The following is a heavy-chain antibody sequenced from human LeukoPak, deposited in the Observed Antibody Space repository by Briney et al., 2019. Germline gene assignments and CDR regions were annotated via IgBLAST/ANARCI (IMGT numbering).Heavy chain of an antibody. J-gene: IGHJ4*02. Sequence: SETLSLTCTVSGGSISSGSYYWSWIRQPAGKGLEWIGRIYTSGSTNYNPSLKSRVTISVDTSKNQFSLKLSSVTAADTAVYYCARAAGSGWPFYFDYWGQGTLVTVSS. CDR1: GGSISSGSYY. CDR2: IYTSGST. V-gene: IGHV4-61*02. CDR3: ARAAGSGWPFYFDY. D-gene: IGHD6-19*01.